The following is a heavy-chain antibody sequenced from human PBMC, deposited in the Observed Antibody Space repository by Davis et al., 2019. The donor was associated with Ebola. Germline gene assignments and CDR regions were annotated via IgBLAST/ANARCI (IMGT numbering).Heavy chain of an antibody. V-gene: IGHV1-69*13. CDR2: IIPIFGTA. J-gene: IGHJ6*02. Sequence: SVKVSCKASGGTFSSYAISWVRQAPGQGLEWMGGIIPIFGTANYAQKFQGRVTITADESTSTAYLQWSSLKASDTAMYYCASTPYYYYGMDVWGQGTTVTVSS. CDR1: GGTFSSYA. CDR3: ASTPYYYYGMDV.